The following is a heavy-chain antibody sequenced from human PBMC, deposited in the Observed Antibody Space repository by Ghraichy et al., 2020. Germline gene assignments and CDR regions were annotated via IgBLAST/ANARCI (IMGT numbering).Heavy chain of an antibody. CDR2: INSDGSST. J-gene: IGHJ3*02. CDR1: GFTFSSYW. CDR3: AIQGPDGYTPYPPDAFDI. V-gene: IGHV3-74*01. D-gene: IGHD5-24*01. Sequence: GGSLRLSCAASGFTFSSYWMHWVRQAPGKGLVWVSRINSDGSSTSYADSVKGRFTISRDNAKNTLYLQMNSLRAEDTAVYYCAIQGPDGYTPYPPDAFDIWGQGTMVTVSS.